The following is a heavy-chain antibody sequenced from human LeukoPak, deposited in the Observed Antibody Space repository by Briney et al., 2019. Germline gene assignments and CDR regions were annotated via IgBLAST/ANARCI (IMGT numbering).Heavy chain of an antibody. D-gene: IGHD3-22*01. CDR2: ISSSSSSI. CDR1: GFRFSSYS. CDR3: ARVPSDYENGGQLLNWFDP. Sequence: GGSLRLFFSASGFRFSSYSMNWVRQAPGEGLEWVSGISSSSSSIHYAASVKGRFTISRDNAKNSLYLQMNSLRIDDTAVYYCARVPSDYENGGQLLNWFDPWGQGTLVTVAS. J-gene: IGHJ5*02. V-gene: IGHV3-21*01.